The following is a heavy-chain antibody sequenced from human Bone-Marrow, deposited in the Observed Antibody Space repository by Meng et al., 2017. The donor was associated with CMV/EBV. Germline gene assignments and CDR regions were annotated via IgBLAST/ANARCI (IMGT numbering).Heavy chain of an antibody. D-gene: IGHD5-12*01. CDR1: GGTFSSYA. J-gene: IGHJ6*02. V-gene: IGHV1-69*05. CDR3: ARSWSSSGYDWLYFYGMDV. CDR2: IIPIFGTA. Sequence: SVKVSCKASGGTFSSYAISWVRQAPGQGLAWMGGIIPIFGTANYAQKFQGRVTITTDESTSTAYRELSSLRSEDTAVYYWARSWSSSGYDWLYFYGMDVWGQGTTVTVSS.